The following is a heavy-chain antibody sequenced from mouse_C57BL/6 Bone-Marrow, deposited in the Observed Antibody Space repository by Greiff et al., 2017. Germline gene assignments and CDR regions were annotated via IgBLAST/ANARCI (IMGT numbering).Heavy chain of an antibody. Sequence: VQLQQSGAELVRPGASVKLSCTASGFNIKDDYMHWVKQRPEQGLEWIGWIDPENGDTEYASKFQGKATITADTSSNTAYLQLSSLTSEDTAVYYCTTTYYGSSSYAMDYWGQGTSLTVSS. D-gene: IGHD1-1*01. CDR2: IDPENGDT. J-gene: IGHJ4*01. CDR3: TTTYYGSSSYAMDY. CDR1: GFNIKDDY. V-gene: IGHV14-4*01.